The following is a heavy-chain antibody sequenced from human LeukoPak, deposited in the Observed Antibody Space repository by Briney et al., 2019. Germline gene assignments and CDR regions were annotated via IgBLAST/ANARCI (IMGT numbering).Heavy chain of an antibody. CDR1: GFTFSTYS. J-gene: IGHJ4*02. Sequence: PGGSLRLSCAASGFTFSTYSMNWVRQAPGKGLEWVGYISSSGSTIYYADSVKGRFTISRDNAKNSLYLQMTSLRDDDTAVSYCARVSGGSSPQYYFDYWGPGTLVTVSS. D-gene: IGHD1-26*01. V-gene: IGHV3-48*02. CDR3: ARVSGGSSPQYYFDY. CDR2: ISSSGSTI.